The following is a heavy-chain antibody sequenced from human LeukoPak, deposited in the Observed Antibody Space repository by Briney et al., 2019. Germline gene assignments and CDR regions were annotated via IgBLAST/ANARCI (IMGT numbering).Heavy chain of an antibody. CDR1: GFTFSSYS. Sequence: GGSLRLSCAASGFTFSSYSMNWVRQAPGKGLEWVSYISSGGSTIYYADSVKGRFTISRDNAKNSLYLQMNSLRAEDTAVYYCARDRGYYDSSGCFDYWGQGTLVTVSS. V-gene: IGHV3-48*04. D-gene: IGHD3-22*01. J-gene: IGHJ4*02. CDR3: ARDRGYYDSSGCFDY. CDR2: ISSGGSTI.